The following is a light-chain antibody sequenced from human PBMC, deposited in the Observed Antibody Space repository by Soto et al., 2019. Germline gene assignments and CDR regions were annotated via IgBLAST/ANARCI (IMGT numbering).Light chain of an antibody. CDR3: QQRYKWPPIT. Sequence: VVLTQSPATLSLCPGERATLSCRASQGVGSFVAWYQQKPGQSPSLLIYDASLRATGTPARFSGSGSGTDFTLSINSLEPEDSAVYFCQQRYKWPPITFGQGTRLEIK. CDR2: DAS. V-gene: IGKV3-11*01. J-gene: IGKJ5*01. CDR1: QGVGSF.